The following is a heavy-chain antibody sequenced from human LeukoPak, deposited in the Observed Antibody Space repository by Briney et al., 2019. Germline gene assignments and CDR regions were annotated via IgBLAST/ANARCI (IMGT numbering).Heavy chain of an antibody. CDR2: INPGDSGI. V-gene: IGHV5-51*01. CDR1: RYSFTNYW. Sequence: GESLKISCKGSRYSFTNYWIGWVRQMPGKGLEWMGIINPGDSGIRYSPSFQGQVTMSADKSISTAYLQWSSLKASDTAIYYCARDKDCTSRSCYFDYWGQGTPVTVSS. D-gene: IGHD2-2*01. J-gene: IGHJ4*02. CDR3: ARDKDCTSRSCYFDY.